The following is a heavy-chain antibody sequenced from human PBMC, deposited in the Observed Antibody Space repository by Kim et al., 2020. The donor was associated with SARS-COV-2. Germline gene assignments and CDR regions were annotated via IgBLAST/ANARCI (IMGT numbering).Heavy chain of an antibody. CDR3: ARHVGSGYDWGFRAVAGIRYFDL. CDR1: GYSFTSYW. J-gene: IGHJ2*01. Sequence: GESLKISCKGSGYSFTSYWIGWVRQMPGKGLEWMGIIYPGDSDTRYSPSFQGQVTISADKSISTAYLQWSSLKASDTAMYYCARHVGSGYDWGFRAVAGIRYFDLWGRGTLVTVSS. V-gene: IGHV5-51*01. CDR2: IYPGDSDT. D-gene: IGHD5-12*01.